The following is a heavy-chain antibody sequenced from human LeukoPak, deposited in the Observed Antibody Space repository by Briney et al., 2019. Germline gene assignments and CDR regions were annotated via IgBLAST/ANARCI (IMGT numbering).Heavy chain of an antibody. CDR3: AKGQSLNTIIVVITTVDY. D-gene: IGHD3-22*01. V-gene: IGHV3-23*01. J-gene: IGHJ4*02. CDR1: GFTFSSYA. CDR2: ISGSGRST. Sequence: GGSLRLSCAASGFTFSSYAMSWVRQAPGKGLEWVSIISGSGRSTYYADSVKGRFTISRDNSKNTLYLQMNSLRAEDAAVYYCAKGQSLNTIIVVITTVDYWGQGTLVTVSS.